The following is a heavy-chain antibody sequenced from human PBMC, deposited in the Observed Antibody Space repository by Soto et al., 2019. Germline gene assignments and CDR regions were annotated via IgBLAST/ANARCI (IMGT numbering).Heavy chain of an antibody. CDR1: GYGFTTYG. D-gene: IGHD1-1*01. CDR2: ISAHNGNT. CDR3: ARGRYGDY. V-gene: IGHV1-18*01. Sequence: QVHLVQSGAEVKKPGASVKVSCKGSGYGFTTYGITWVRQAPGQGLGWTAWISAHNGNTNDAQKLRGRGTVTRDTSTSTAYMELRSLRSDDTAVYYCARGRYGDYWGQGALVTVSS. J-gene: IGHJ4*02.